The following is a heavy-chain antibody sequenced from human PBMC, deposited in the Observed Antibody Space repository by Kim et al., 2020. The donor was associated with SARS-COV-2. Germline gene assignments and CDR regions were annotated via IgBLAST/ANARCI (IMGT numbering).Heavy chain of an antibody. D-gene: IGHD5-12*01. Sequence: GGSLRLSCAASGFTFSSYAMSWVRQAPGKGLEWVSAISGSGGSTYYADSVKGRFTISRDNSKNTLYLQMNSLRAEDTAVYYCAPVWKEMATIGSEEYFQHWGQGTLVTVSS. J-gene: IGHJ1*01. V-gene: IGHV3-23*01. CDR1: GFTFSSYA. CDR3: APVWKEMATIGSEEYFQH. CDR2: ISGSGGST.